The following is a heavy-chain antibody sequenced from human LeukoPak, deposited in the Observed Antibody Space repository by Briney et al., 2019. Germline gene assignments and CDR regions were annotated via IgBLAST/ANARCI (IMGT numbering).Heavy chain of an antibody. J-gene: IGHJ6*04. CDR1: GFTFCSYE. V-gene: IGHV3-48*03. CDR3: ARESQYGMDV. Sequence: PGGSLRLSCAASGFTFCSYEMNWVRQAPGKGLEWVSYISSSGSTIYYADSVKGRFTISRDNAKNSLYLQMNSLRAEDTAVYYCARESQYGMDVWGKGTTVTVSS. CDR2: ISSSGSTI.